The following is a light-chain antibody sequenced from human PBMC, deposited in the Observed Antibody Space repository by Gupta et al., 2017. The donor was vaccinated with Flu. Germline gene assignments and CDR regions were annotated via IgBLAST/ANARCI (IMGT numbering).Light chain of an antibody. J-gene: IGLJ1*01. CDR1: SSDVGDYNY. Sequence: SALTQPQTASGSPEPSVTISCTGSSSDVGDYNYVSCYQQHPGKAPMLFIYEVNKRPAGVPDRFSGSKSGNTASLTVSGLQAEDEADYYCSSYAGSNTFVFGTGTKLTVL. CDR3: SSYAGSNTFV. CDR2: EVN. V-gene: IGLV2-8*01.